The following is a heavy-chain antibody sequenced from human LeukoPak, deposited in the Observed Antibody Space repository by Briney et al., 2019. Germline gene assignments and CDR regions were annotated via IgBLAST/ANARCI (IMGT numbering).Heavy chain of an antibody. CDR1: GFTFSTHW. CDR3: SGRSGFSSIY. Sequence: GRSLRLSCAASGFTFSTHWMNWVRQAPGGGLEWLANIKPDGSDTYYVDSVQGRFTISRDNAKNLVHLQINSLRTEETAVYYCSGRSGFSSIYWGQGTLVKVFS. V-gene: IGHV3-7*01. CDR2: IKPDGSDT. D-gene: IGHD6-19*01. J-gene: IGHJ4*01.